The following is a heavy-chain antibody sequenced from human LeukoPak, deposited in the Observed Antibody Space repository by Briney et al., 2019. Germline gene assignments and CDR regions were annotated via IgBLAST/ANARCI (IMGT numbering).Heavy chain of an antibody. CDR3: AKFSSSSWSPGGGSFDY. V-gene: IGHV3-30*18. CDR1: GFTFSSYG. Sequence: PGGSLRLSCAASGFTFSSYGMHWVRQAPGKGLEWVAVISYDGSNKYYADSVKGRFTISRDNSKNTLYLQMNSLRAEDTAVYNCAKFSSSSWSPGGGSFDYWGQGTLVTVSS. CDR2: ISYDGSNK. D-gene: IGHD6-13*01. J-gene: IGHJ4*02.